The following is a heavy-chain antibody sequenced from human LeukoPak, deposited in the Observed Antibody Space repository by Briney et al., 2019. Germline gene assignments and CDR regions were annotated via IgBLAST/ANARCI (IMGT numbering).Heavy chain of an antibody. Sequence: SVKVSCKASGYTFTSYAISWVRQAPGQGLEWMGGIIPIFGTANYAQKFQGRVTVTADESTSTAYMELSSLRSEDTAVYYCARDKATVVTRDYYYGMDVWGQGTTVTVSS. CDR3: ARDKATVVTRDYYYGMDV. V-gene: IGHV1-69*13. CDR2: IIPIFGTA. CDR1: GYTFTSYA. D-gene: IGHD4-23*01. J-gene: IGHJ6*02.